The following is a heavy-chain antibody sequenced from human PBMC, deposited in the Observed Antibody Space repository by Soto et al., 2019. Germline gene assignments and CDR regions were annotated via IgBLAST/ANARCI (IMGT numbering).Heavy chain of an antibody. CDR1: GFTFSSYW. CDR3: ARVSPYYDILTGYYLGSGFDY. Sequence: PGGSLRLSCAASGFTFSSYWMSWVRQAPGKGLEWVANIKQDGSEKYYVDSVKGRFTISRDNAKNSLYLQMNSLRAEDTAVYYCARVSPYYDILTGYYLGSGFDYWGQGTLVTVSS. J-gene: IGHJ4*02. V-gene: IGHV3-7*01. D-gene: IGHD3-9*01. CDR2: IKQDGSEK.